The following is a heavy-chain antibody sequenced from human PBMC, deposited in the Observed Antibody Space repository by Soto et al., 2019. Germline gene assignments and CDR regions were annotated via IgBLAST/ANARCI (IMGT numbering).Heavy chain of an antibody. Sequence: QVQLQESGPGLVKPSETLSLTCTVSGDSISTYYWSWIRQPPGKGLEWMGYFHYSANTNYNPSIKSRITISVDTSKNQFSLKLTSVTAADTAVYYCAKTKEGGFDPWGQGILVTVSS. V-gene: IGHV4-59*01. CDR2: FHYSANT. J-gene: IGHJ5*02. CDR1: GDSISTYY. CDR3: AKTKEGGFDP. D-gene: IGHD3-16*01.